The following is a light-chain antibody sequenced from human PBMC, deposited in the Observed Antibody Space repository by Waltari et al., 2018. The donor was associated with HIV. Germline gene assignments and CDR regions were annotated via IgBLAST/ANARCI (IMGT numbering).Light chain of an antibody. J-gene: IGKJ2*01. Sequence: DIIMTQSPASLAVSLGDRATINCKSSQSVLYSSNNQNYLAWYQKKPGQPPNLLIYWASTRESGVPDRFSGSGSGTDFALTISSLQAEDVAIYYCQQYYSAPYTFGQGTKLEIK. CDR3: QQYYSAPYT. CDR1: QSVLYSSNNQNY. V-gene: IGKV4-1*01. CDR2: WAS.